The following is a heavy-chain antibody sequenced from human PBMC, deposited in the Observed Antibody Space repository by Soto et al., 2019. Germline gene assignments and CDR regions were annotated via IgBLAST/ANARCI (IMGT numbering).Heavy chain of an antibody. CDR2: IWYDGSNK. V-gene: IGHV3-33*01. J-gene: IGHJ3*02. Sequence: GGSLRLSCAASGFTFSSYGMHWVRQAPGKGLEWVAVIWYDGSNKYYADSVKGRFTISRDNSKNTLYLQMNSLRAEDTAVYYCARGSSSYYAGSLDIWGQGTMVTVSS. CDR3: ARGSSSYYAGSLDI. CDR1: GFTFSSYG. D-gene: IGHD6-13*01.